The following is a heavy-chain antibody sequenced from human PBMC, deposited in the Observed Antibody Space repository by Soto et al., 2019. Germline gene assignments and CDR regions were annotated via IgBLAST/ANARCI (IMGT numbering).Heavy chain of an antibody. J-gene: IGHJ4*02. CDR3: ARSNPAFDY. CDR1: GGTFSSYT. CDR2: ITPILGIA. D-gene: IGHD7-27*01. V-gene: IGHV1-69*02. Sequence: ASVKVSCKASGGTFSSYTISWVRQAPGQGLEWMGRITPILGIANYAQKFQGRVTITADTSARTAYMELSSLRSEDTAVYYCARSNPAFDYWGQGTLVTVSS.